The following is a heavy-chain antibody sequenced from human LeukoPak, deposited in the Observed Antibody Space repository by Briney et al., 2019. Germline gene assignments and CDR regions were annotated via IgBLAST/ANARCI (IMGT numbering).Heavy chain of an antibody. CDR3: ASSPTYYYYMDV. Sequence: SVKVSCKASGGTFSSYAISWVRQAPGQGLEWMGGIIPIFGTANYAQKFQGRVTITTDESTSTAYMELSSLRSEDTAVYYCASSPTYYYYMDVWDKGTTVTVSS. J-gene: IGHJ6*03. V-gene: IGHV1-69*05. CDR1: GGTFSSYA. CDR2: IIPIFGTA.